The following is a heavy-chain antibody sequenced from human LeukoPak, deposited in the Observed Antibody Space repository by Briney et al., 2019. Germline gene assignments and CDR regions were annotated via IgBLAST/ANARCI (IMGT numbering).Heavy chain of an antibody. CDR2: NSGDGGST. CDR1: GFNFDDYA. J-gene: IGHJ4*02. V-gene: IGHV3-43*02. CDR3: AKDRGSGPTLDY. Sequence: PGGSLRLSCAASGFNFDDYAMHWVRQAPAKGLEWVSLNSGDGGSTYYADSVKRRFTISRDNRKHSLYLQMNSLRTEDNALYYCAKDRGSGPTLDYWGQGTLVTVSS. D-gene: IGHD6-19*01.